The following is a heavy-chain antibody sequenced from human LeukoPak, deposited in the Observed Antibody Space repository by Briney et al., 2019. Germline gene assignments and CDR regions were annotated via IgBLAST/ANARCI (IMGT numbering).Heavy chain of an antibody. V-gene: IGHV3-7*04. CDR3: ARGLRSIDY. CDR1: GFTSSSYW. J-gene: IGHJ4*02. Sequence: GGSLRLSCAASGFTSSSYWMSWVRQAPGKGLEWVANIKQDGSEKYYVDSVKGRFTISRDNAKNSLYLQMNSLRAEDTAVYYCARGLRSIDYWGQGTLVTVSS. CDR2: IKQDGSEK.